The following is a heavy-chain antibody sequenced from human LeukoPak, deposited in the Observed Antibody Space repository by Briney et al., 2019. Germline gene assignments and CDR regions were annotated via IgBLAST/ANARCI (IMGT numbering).Heavy chain of an antibody. D-gene: IGHD5-18*01. CDR2: IYYSGST. Sequence: SETLSLTCTVSGGSISSSSYYWGWIRQPPGKGREWIGSIYYSGSTYYNPSLKSRVTISVDTSKNQFSLKLSSVTAADTAVYYCARHGDTAMVDYWGQGTLVTVSS. CDR3: ARHGDTAMVDY. J-gene: IGHJ4*02. CDR1: GGSISSSSYY. V-gene: IGHV4-39*01.